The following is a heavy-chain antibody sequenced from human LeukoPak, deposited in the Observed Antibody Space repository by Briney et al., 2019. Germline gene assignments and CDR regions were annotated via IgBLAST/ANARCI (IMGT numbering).Heavy chain of an antibody. CDR2: INPNSGGT. V-gene: IGHV1-2*02. CDR3: AHGGYGYNWFDP. Sequence: ASVKVSCKASGYTFTGYYMHWVRQAPGQGLEWMGWINPNSGGTNYAQKFQGRVTMTRDTSISKAYMELSRLRSDDTVVYYCAHGGYGYNWFDPWGQGTLVTVSS. CDR1: GYTFTGYY. J-gene: IGHJ5*02. D-gene: IGHD5-12*01.